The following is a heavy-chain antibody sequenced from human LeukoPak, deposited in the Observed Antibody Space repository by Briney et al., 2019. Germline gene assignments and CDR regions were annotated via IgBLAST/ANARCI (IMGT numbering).Heavy chain of an antibody. CDR3: ARGGIASAYGSINYHHYGLDV. V-gene: IGHV4-4*02. CDR2: VHLDGRT. Sequence: NPSETLSLTCDVSGGSVTSTNWWTWVRQPPGKGLEWIGEVHLDGRTNYNPSLKSRLIMSVDLPENHISLKLTSVTAADTAVYYCARGGIASAYGSINYHHYGLDVWGQGTTVTVSS. J-gene: IGHJ6*02. D-gene: IGHD6-13*01. CDR1: GGSVTSTNW.